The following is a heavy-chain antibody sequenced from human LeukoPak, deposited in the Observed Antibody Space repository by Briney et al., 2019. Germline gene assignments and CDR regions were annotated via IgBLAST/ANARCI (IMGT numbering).Heavy chain of an antibody. CDR3: ARGLNWGSTFYFDY. CDR1: GFTFSSYS. CDR2: ISSSSSYI. D-gene: IGHD7-27*01. J-gene: IGHJ4*02. Sequence: GGSLRLSCAASGFTFSSYSMNWVRQAPGKGLEWVSSISSSSSYIYYADSVKGRFTISRDNAKNSLYLQMNSLRAEDTAVYYCARGLNWGSTFYFDYWGQGSLVTVSS. V-gene: IGHV3-21*01.